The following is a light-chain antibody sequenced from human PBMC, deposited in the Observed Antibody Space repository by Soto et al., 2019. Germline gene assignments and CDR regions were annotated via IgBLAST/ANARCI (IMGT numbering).Light chain of an antibody. J-gene: IGKJ1*01. CDR2: ASS. CDR3: QQYNSYSPWT. V-gene: IGKV1-17*01. CDR1: LGIRND. Sequence: DIQMTQSPSSLSASVGDRITITCRASLGIRNDLGWYQLKPGKAPKRLIYASSTLQSGVPSRFSGSGAGTEFTLTISSLQPDDFATYYCQQYNSYSPWTFGHGTKVDIK.